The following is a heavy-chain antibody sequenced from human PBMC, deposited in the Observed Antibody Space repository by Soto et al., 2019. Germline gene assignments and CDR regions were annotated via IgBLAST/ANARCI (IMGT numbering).Heavy chain of an antibody. V-gene: IGHV4-4*02. J-gene: IGHJ4*02. D-gene: IGHD6-19*01. CDR3: ARHIALATMRCFDD. CDR2: IHHSGTT. CDR1: GGSISSNW. Sequence: QVQLQESGPGLVKPSETLSLTCSVSGGSISSNWWSWVRQPPGNRLEWIGEIHHSGTTNYNPSLRGGVTISVDKSKNQLSRNLNSVTDADAALYYSARHIALATMRCFDDWGQGTLVTVSS.